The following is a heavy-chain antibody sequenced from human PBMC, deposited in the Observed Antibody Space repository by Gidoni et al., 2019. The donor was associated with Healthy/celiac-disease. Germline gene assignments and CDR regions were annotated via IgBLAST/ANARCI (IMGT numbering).Heavy chain of an antibody. CDR2: ISYDGSNK. Sequence: VQLVESGGGVVQPGRSLRLSCAASGFTFSSYAMPWVRQAPGKGLEWMAVISYDGSNKYYADSVKGRFTISRDNPKNTLYLQMNSLKAEDTAVYYCASGGGDDFLDFFVPGDHWGQGTLVTVSS. D-gene: IGHD2-2*01. CDR3: ASGGGDDFLDFFVPGDH. J-gene: IGHJ4*02. CDR1: GFTFSSYA. V-gene: IGHV3-30-3*01.